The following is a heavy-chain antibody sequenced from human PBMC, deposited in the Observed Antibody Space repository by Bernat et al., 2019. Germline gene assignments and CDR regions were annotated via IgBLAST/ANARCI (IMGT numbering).Heavy chain of an antibody. Sequence: QLQLQESGPGLVKPSETLSLTCTVSGGSISSSSYYWGWIRQPPGKGLEWIGSIYYSGSTDYNPSLQSRVTISVDTSKNQFSLKLSSVTAADTAVYYCARDQVPAAIPDYYYYGMDVWGQGTTVTVSS. CDR1: GGSISSSSYY. CDR3: ARDQVPAAIPDYYYYGMDV. CDR2: IYYSGST. D-gene: IGHD2-2*02. V-gene: IGHV4-39*02. J-gene: IGHJ6*02.